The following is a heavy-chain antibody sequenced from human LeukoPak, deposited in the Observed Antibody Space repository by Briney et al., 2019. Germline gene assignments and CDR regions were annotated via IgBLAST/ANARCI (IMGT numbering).Heavy chain of an antibody. CDR3: ARSLRADYYYYYMDV. Sequence: ASVKVSCKASGYTFTNYGITWVRQAPGQGLEWMGWISAYNGDTNFAQKFQGRVTMTTDTSTSTAYMELRTLRSDDTAVYYCARSLRADYYYYYMDVWGKGTTVTVSS. J-gene: IGHJ6*03. V-gene: IGHV1-18*01. CDR1: GYTFTNYG. CDR2: ISAYNGDT. D-gene: IGHD1-26*01.